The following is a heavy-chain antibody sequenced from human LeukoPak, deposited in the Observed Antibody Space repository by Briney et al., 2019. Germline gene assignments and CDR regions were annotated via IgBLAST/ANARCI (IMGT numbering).Heavy chain of an antibody. CDR2: INPSGGST. V-gene: IGHV1-46*01. CDR1: GYTFTSYY. Sequence: ASVKVSCKASGYTFTSYYMHWVRQAPGQGLEWMGIINPSGGSTNYAQKFQGRVTITTDESTSTAYMELSSLRSEDTAVYYCARGGPSGSRKPRWFDPWGQGTLVTVSS. D-gene: IGHD1-1*01. J-gene: IGHJ5*02. CDR3: ARGGPSGSRKPRWFDP.